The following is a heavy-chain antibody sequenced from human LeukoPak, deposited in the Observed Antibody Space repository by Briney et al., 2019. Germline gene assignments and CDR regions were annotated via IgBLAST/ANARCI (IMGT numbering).Heavy chain of an antibody. J-gene: IGHJ4*02. V-gene: IGHV3-30-3*01. CDR1: GFTFSRHW. CDR2: ISYDGSNK. CDR3: ARDQAAAGGY. Sequence: PRGSLRLSCAASGFTFSRHWMYWVRQAPGKGLEWVAVISYDGSNKYYADSVKGRFTISRDNSKNTLYLQMNSLRAEDTAVYYCARDQAAAGGYWGQGTLVTVSS. D-gene: IGHD6-13*01.